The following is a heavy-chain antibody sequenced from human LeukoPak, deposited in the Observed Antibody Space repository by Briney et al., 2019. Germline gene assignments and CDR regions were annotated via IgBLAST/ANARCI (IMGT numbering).Heavy chain of an antibody. J-gene: IGHJ4*02. CDR3: AKDLIAGPPDYFDY. Sequence: GGSLRLSCAVSGFTFTIYAVHWVRQAPGKGLEWVAVTDGSNKYYADSVKGRFTISSDNSKNTLYLQMNSLRGEDTAVYYCAKDLIAGPPDYFDYWGQGTLVTVPS. CDR1: GFTFTIYA. V-gene: IGHV3-30-3*01. D-gene: IGHD1-14*01. CDR2: TDGSNK.